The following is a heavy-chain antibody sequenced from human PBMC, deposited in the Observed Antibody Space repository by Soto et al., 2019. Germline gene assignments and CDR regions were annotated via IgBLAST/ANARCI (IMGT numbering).Heavy chain of an antibody. Sequence: EVQLVESGGGLVQPGGSLRLSCAASGFTFSSYEMNWVRQAPGKGLEWVSYISSSGSTIYYADSVKGRFTISRDNAKNSLYLQMNSLRAEDTAVYYCARVKYSGSSGAFDIWGQGTMVTVSS. D-gene: IGHD1-26*01. CDR1: GFTFSSYE. V-gene: IGHV3-48*03. J-gene: IGHJ3*02. CDR2: ISSSGSTI. CDR3: ARVKYSGSSGAFDI.